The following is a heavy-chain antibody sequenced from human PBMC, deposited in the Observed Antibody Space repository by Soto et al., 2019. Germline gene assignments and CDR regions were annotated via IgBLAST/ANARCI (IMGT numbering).Heavy chain of an antibody. CDR3: ARLVKYGDYHDYFDY. Sequence: ELQLVESGGGLVQPGGSLRLSCIVSGFTVSSSYMSWVRQGPGKGLEWVSIIYSGGTTYYADSVKGRFTISRDSSKNTLYVQMNSLRAEDTAVYYCARLVKYGDYHDYFDYWGQGTLVTVSS. V-gene: IGHV3-66*04. CDR1: GFTVSSSY. CDR2: IYSGGTT. D-gene: IGHD4-17*01. J-gene: IGHJ4*02.